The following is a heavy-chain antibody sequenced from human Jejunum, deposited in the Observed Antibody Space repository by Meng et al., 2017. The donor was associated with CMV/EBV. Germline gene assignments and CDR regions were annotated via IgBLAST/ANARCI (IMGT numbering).Heavy chain of an antibody. V-gene: IGHV4-34*01. J-gene: IGHJ5*02. CDR2: IKPSGGT. CDR1: FSCSS. CDR3: ARGRAVYCNSIICHSQNWYGP. Sequence: FSCSSWNRIRQPLGEGLEWIGAIKPSGGTNHNPSLKSRLTISADTSKNQLSLKLGTMTAAHTALYYGARGRAVYCNSIICHSQNWYGPWGQGTLVTVSS. D-gene: IGHD2/OR15-2a*01.